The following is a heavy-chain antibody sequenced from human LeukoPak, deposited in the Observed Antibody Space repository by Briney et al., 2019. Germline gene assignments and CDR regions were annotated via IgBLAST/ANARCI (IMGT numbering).Heavy chain of an antibody. D-gene: IGHD3-22*01. CDR3: ASGGSSGYYYLFDY. V-gene: IGHV4-39*01. CDR1: GGSISTSSYY. J-gene: IGHJ4*02. Sequence: SETLSLTCTVSGGSISTSSYYWGWIRQPPGKGLEWIGSIYYSGSTYYNPSLKSRVTISVDTSKNQFSLKLSSVTAADTAVYYCASGGSSGYYYLFDYWGQGTLVTVSS. CDR2: IYYSGST.